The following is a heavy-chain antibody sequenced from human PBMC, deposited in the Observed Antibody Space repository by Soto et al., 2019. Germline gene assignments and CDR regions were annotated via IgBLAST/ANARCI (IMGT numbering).Heavy chain of an antibody. CDR3: ARLGHESYYYYYMDV. Sequence: ASVKVSCKASGYTFPSYGISWVRQAPGQGLEWMGWISAYNGNTNYAQKLQGRVTMTRNTSISTAYMELSSLRSEDTAVYYCARLGHESYYYYYMDVWGKGTTVTVSS. CDR2: ISAYNGNT. CDR1: GYTFPSYG. J-gene: IGHJ6*03. V-gene: IGHV1-18*01.